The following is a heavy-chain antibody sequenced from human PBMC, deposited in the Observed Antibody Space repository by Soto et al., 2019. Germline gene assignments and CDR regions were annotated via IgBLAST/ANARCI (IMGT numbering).Heavy chain of an antibody. CDR1: GFTFTSSA. J-gene: IGHJ6*02. D-gene: IGHD2-15*01. CDR2: IVVGSGGT. Sequence: ASVKVSCKASGFTFTSSAMQWVRQARGQRLEWIGWIVVGSGGTNYAQKFQGWVTMTRDTSISTAYMELSRLRSDDTAVYYCARVSRLHYYGMDVWGQGTTVTVS. V-gene: IGHV1-58*02. CDR3: ARVSRLHYYGMDV.